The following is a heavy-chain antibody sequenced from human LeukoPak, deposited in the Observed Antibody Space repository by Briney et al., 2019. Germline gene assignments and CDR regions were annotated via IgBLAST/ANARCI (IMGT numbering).Heavy chain of an antibody. Sequence: SVKVSCKASGGTFSSYAISWLRQAPGQGLEWMGGIIPIFGTANYAQKFQGRVTITTDESTSTAYMELSSLRSEDTAVYYCARMQQLVLTMDVWGKGTTVTVSS. CDR2: IIPIFGTA. D-gene: IGHD6-6*01. CDR3: ARMQQLVLTMDV. V-gene: IGHV1-69*05. J-gene: IGHJ6*04. CDR1: GGTFSSYA.